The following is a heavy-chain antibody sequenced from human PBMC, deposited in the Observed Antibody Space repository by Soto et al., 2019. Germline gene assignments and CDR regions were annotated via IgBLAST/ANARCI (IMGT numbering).Heavy chain of an antibody. V-gene: IGHV1-2*04. Sequence: ASVKVSCKASGYTFTGYYMHWVRQAPGQGLEWMGWINPNSGGTNYAQKFQGWVTMTRDTSISTAYMELSRLRSDDTAVYYCARDRGGSYLQYYFDYWGQGTRVTVSS. CDR2: INPNSGGT. J-gene: IGHJ4*02. CDR3: ARDRGGSYLQYYFDY. CDR1: GYTFTGYY. D-gene: IGHD1-26*01.